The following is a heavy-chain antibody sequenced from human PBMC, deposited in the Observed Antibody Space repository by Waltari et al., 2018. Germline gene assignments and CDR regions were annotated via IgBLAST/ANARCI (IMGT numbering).Heavy chain of an antibody. CDR3: ARDFNWGWDF. J-gene: IGHJ4*02. Sequence: EVQLVDSGGGLVQPGGSLRLSCAASGFTSRSTWMSWVRQAPGRGLEWLANIKPDGSQQYYVDSVRGRFSISRDNAKNSLYLQLNSLRAEDTAIYYCARDFNWGWDFWGQGTLVTVSS. D-gene: IGHD7-27*01. CDR1: GFTSRSTW. CDR2: IKPDGSQQ. V-gene: IGHV3-7*03.